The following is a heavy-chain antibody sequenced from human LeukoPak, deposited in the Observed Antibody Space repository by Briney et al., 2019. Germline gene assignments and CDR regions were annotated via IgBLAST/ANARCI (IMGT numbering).Heavy chain of an antibody. Sequence: PGGSLRLSCAASGFTFSSYAMGWVRQAPGKGLEWVSAISGSGGSTYYADSVKGRFTISRDNSKNTLYLQMNSLRAEDTAVYYCAKRDEEYCSSTSCYNPYYYYSYMDVWGKGTTVTVSS. V-gene: IGHV3-23*01. J-gene: IGHJ6*03. D-gene: IGHD2-2*02. CDR2: ISGSGGST. CDR1: GFTFSSYA. CDR3: AKRDEEYCSSTSCYNPYYYYSYMDV.